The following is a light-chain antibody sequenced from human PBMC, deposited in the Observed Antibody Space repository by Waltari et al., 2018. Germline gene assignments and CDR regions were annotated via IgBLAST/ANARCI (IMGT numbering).Light chain of an antibody. CDR3: SSYVGSNNWV. CDR2: EVS. V-gene: IGLV2-8*01. J-gene: IGLJ3*02. Sequence: QSALTQPPSASGSPGQSVTISCTGTSSDVGGYNYVSWYQQHPGKAPKVMIYEVSKRPSGVPDRFSGSKSGNTASLTGSGLQVEDEADYYCSSYVGSNNWVFGGGTKLTVL. CDR1: SSDVGGYNY.